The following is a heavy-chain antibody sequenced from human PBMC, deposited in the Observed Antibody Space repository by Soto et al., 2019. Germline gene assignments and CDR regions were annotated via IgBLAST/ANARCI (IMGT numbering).Heavy chain of an antibody. CDR1: GYTFSNHG. D-gene: IGHD6-13*01. J-gene: IGHJ6*03. CDR2: ISAYNGNT. CDR3: ATASSAGTFGHYYYLAV. V-gene: IGHV1-18*01. Sequence: GSSVKVSCKASGYTFSNHGISWVRQAPGQGLEWMGWISAYNGNTNYAQNFQGRVTMTTDTSTNTAYMELSSLRSEDTAVYYCATASSAGTFGHYYYLAVWGKGTAVPGSS.